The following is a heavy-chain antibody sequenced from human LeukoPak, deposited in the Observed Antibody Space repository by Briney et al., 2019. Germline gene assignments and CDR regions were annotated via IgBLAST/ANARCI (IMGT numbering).Heavy chain of an antibody. CDR2: IRSKANSYAT. CDR3: TTDGVRPGGY. Sequence: GGSLRLSCAASGFTFSGSAMHWVRQASGKGLEWVGRIRSKANSYATAYAASVKGRFTISRDDSKNTLYLQMNSLKTEDTAVYYCTTDGVRPGGYWGQGTLVTVSS. CDR1: GFTFSGSA. J-gene: IGHJ4*02. V-gene: IGHV3-73*01. D-gene: IGHD2-8*01.